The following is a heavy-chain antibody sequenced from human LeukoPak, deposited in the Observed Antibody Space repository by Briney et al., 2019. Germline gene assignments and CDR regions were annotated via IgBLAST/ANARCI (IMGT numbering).Heavy chain of an antibody. J-gene: IGHJ4*02. D-gene: IGHD4-17*01. CDR3: ARVGDYIPTFDY. CDR1: GYTFTGYY. Sequence: ASVKVSCKASGYTFTGYYMHWVRQAPGQGLEWMGWINPNSGGTNYAQEFQGRVTMTRDTSISTAYMELSRLRSDDTAVYYCARVGDYIPTFDYWGQGTLVTVSS. CDR2: INPNSGGT. V-gene: IGHV1-2*02.